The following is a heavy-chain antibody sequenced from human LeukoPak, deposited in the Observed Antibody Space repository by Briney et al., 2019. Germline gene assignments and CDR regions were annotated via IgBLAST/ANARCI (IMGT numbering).Heavy chain of an antibody. CDR2: ISWNSGSI. CDR1: GFTFDDYA. J-gene: IGHJ4*02. D-gene: IGHD6-13*01. CDR3: AREDASSWDY. V-gene: IGHV3-9*01. Sequence: GGSLRLSCAASGFTFDDYAMHWVRQAPGKGLEWVSGISWNSGSIGYADSLKGRFTISRDNAKNSLYLQMNSLRAEDTAVYYCAREDASSWDYWGQGILVTVSS.